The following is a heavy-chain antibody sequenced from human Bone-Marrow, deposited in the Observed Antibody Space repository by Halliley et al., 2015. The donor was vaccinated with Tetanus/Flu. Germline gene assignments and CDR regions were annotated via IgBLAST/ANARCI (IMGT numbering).Heavy chain of an antibody. Sequence: WMGIIFPGDSDTKSSPSFQGQVTISADKSISTAYLQWSSLRASDTAIYYCATFEFSSSDFDYWGQGTPVTVSS. V-gene: IGHV5-51*01. J-gene: IGHJ4*02. D-gene: IGHD2-15*01. CDR3: ATFEFSSSDFDY. CDR2: IFPGDSDT.